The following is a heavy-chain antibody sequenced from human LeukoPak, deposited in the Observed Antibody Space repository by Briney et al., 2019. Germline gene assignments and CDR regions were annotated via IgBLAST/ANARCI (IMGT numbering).Heavy chain of an antibody. CDR3: ARDPGWETPDGWFDS. V-gene: IGHV1-2*02. CDR1: GYTFTGHY. J-gene: IGHJ5*01. D-gene: IGHD1-26*01. Sequence: ASVKVSCKASGYTFTGHYIHWVRPAPGQGLQWMGWINPDSGGSNPAQNFQGRVTMTRDTSSTTAYMELSGLRYDDTAVYYCARDPGWETPDGWFDSWGQGTLVTVSS. CDR2: INPDSGGS.